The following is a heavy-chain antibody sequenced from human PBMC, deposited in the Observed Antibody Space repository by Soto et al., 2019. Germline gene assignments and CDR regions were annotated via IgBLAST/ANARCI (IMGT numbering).Heavy chain of an antibody. D-gene: IGHD3-10*01. V-gene: IGHV4-59*01. Sequence: QVQLHESGPGLMKPSETLSLTCSISGDSINGYYWSWIRQPPGKALEWIGYIYFSGSTHYSPSLSSRVTMSIDTSKKEFSLRLTSVTAADTAVYYCARSFGTPGSNIDYWGQGTLVRVSS. CDR2: IYFSGST. CDR1: GDSINGYY. J-gene: IGHJ4*02. CDR3: ARSFGTPGSNIDY.